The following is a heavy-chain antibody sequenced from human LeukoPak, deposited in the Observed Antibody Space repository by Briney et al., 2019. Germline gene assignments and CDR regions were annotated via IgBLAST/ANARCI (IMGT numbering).Heavy chain of an antibody. V-gene: IGHV1-18*01. CDR2: ISAYNGNA. Sequence: ASVKVSCKASGYTFTSYGISWVRQAHGQGLEWMGRISAYNGNANYAQKLQGRVTMTTDTSTSTAYMELRSLRSDDTAVYYCARVTPSIFWRGMDVWGQGTTVTVSS. D-gene: IGHD3-9*01. CDR3: ARVTPSIFWRGMDV. J-gene: IGHJ6*02. CDR1: GYTFTSYG.